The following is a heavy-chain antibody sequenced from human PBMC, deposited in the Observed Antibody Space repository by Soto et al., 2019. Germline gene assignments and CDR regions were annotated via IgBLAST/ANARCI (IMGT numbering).Heavy chain of an antibody. D-gene: IGHD3-9*01. CDR1: GFTFSSYA. V-gene: IGHV3-30-3*01. CDR3: ARDSSLFSLDY. CDR2: ISYDGSNK. Sequence: LRLSCAASGFTFSSYAMHWVRQAPGKGLEWVAVISYDGSNKYYADSVKGRFTISRDNSKNTLYLQMNSLRAEDTAVYYCARDSSLFSLDYWGQGTLVTVSS. J-gene: IGHJ4*02.